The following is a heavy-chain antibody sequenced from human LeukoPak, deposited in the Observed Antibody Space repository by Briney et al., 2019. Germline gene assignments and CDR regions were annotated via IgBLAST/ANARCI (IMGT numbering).Heavy chain of an antibody. J-gene: IGHJ5*02. CDR1: GYTSTSYD. CDR3: ARVRAITIFGVVTQLNWFDP. CDR2: MNPNSGNT. D-gene: IGHD3-3*01. V-gene: IGHV1-8*01. Sequence: GASVKVSCKASGYTSTSYDINWVRQATGQGLEWMGWMNPNSGNTGYAQKFQGRVTMTRNTSISTAYMELSSLRSEDTAVYYCARVRAITIFGVVTQLNWFDPWGQGTLVTVSS.